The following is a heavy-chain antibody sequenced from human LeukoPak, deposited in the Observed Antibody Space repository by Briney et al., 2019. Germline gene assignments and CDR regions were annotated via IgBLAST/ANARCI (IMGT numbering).Heavy chain of an antibody. J-gene: IGHJ4*02. CDR1: GASISSYY. Sequence: SSETLSLTCTLSGASISSYYWSWVRQPPGKGLEWIGYIYYSGSTNYNPALKSRVTISVDASKNQFSLKLSSVTAADTAVYYCARVDTALVTFDYWGQGTLLTVSS. D-gene: IGHD5-18*01. CDR2: IYYSGST. V-gene: IGHV4-59*01. CDR3: ARVDTALVTFDY.